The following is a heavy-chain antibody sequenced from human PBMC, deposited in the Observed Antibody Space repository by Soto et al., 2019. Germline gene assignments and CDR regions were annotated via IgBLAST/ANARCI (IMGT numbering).Heavy chain of an antibody. Sequence: EVQLLESGGGLIQPGGSLRLSCEASGFTFSNYGMTWVRLAPGKGLEWVSTISGSGGRTFYADPVKGRFTISRDNSKHTLYLQMNSLRAEDTAVYYCAKEMIASTLADFFDYWGQGTLVTVSS. D-gene: IGHD2-21*01. V-gene: IGHV3-23*01. CDR3: AKEMIASTLADFFDY. CDR1: GFTFSNYG. CDR2: ISGSGGRT. J-gene: IGHJ4*02.